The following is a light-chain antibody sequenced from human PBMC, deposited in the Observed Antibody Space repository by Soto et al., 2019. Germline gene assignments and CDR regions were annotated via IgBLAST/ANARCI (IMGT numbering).Light chain of an antibody. CDR3: QQSYGPLLT. V-gene: IGKV1-39*01. J-gene: IGKJ4*01. CDR1: QSISNY. Sequence: DMEMTQSPSSLSASVGDRVTITCRASQSISNYLNWYQHKPGKVPKLLIYAASSLQSGVPTRFRGSGSGTDFTLTINSLQPEDFETYYFQQSYGPLLTFGGGTKIEI. CDR2: AAS.